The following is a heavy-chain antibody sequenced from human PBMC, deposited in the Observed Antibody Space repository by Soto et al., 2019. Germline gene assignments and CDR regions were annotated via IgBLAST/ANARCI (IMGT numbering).Heavy chain of an antibody. V-gene: IGHV1-3*01. Sequence: QVQLVQSGAEVKKPGASVKVSCKASGYTFTSYAMHWVRQAPGQRLEWMGWINAGNGNTKYSQKFQGRVTITRDTPASTADMERSSLSAEDTAVYYCARAQHRIVLATPHGLGYWGQGTLVTVSS. CDR2: INAGNGNT. D-gene: IGHD5-12*01. J-gene: IGHJ4*02. CDR3: ARAQHRIVLATPHGLGY. CDR1: GYTFTSYA.